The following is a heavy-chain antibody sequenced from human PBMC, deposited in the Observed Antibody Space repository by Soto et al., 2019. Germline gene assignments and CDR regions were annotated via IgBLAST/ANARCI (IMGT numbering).Heavy chain of an antibody. CDR1: GFTFSSYG. CDR3: ARNWNYAYYYYGMDV. Sequence: QVQLVESGGGVVQPGRSLRLSCAASGFTFSSYGMHWVRQAPGKGLEWVAVIWYDGSNKYYADSVKGRFTISRDNSKNTLYLQMNSLRAEDTAVYYCARNWNYAYYYYGMDVWGQGTTVTVYS. V-gene: IGHV3-33*01. D-gene: IGHD1-7*01. CDR2: IWYDGSNK. J-gene: IGHJ6*02.